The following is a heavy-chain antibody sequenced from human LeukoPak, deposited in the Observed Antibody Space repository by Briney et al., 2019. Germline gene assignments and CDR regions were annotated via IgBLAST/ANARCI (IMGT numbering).Heavy chain of an antibody. Sequence: ASVKVSCKASGGTFSSYAISWVRQAPGQGLEWMGGIIPIFGTANYAQKFQGRVTITAGKSTSTAYMELSSLRSEDTAVYYCARSELDDILTGYLYYFDYWGQGTLVTVSS. CDR3: ARSELDDILTGYLYYFDY. CDR2: IIPIFGTA. CDR1: GGTFSSYA. D-gene: IGHD3-9*01. J-gene: IGHJ4*02. V-gene: IGHV1-69*06.